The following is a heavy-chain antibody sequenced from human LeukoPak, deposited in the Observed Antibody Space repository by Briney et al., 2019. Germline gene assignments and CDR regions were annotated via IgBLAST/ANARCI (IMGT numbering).Heavy chain of an antibody. J-gene: IGHJ4*02. CDR1: GGSISSGGYS. V-gene: IGHV4-30-2*01. Sequence: SQTLSLTCAVSGGSISSGGYSWSWIRQPPGKGLEWIGYIYHSGSTYYNPSLKSRVTISVDRSKNQFSLKLSSVTAADTAVYYCASLYYYDSSGYFDYRGQGTLVTVSS. CDR2: IYHSGST. CDR3: ASLYYYDSSGYFDY. D-gene: IGHD3-22*01.